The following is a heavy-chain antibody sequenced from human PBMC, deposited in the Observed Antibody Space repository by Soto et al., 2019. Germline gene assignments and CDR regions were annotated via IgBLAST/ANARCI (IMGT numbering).Heavy chain of an antibody. CDR1: GITFSSYA. Sequence: GGSLRLSCAASGITFSSYAFNWVRQAPGKGLEWVSYISDSSVNTYYADSVKGRFTISRDNAKNSLYLQMNSLRDEDTAVYFCAREDKALVGWGQGTMVTVSS. CDR3: AREDKALVG. CDR2: ISDSSVNT. J-gene: IGHJ4*02. D-gene: IGHD3-16*01. V-gene: IGHV3-48*02.